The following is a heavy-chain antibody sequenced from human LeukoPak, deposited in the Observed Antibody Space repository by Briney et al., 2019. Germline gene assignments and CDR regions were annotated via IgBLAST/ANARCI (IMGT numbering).Heavy chain of an antibody. J-gene: IGHJ4*02. Sequence: QTGGPLRLSCAASGFTFNNYQMNWLRQAPGKGLECISYISSSGRTIYYADSPKCRFTVFRDNDKNSLYLRMNNLRAEDTAVYYCARGEYYFDYWGQGTLVTVSS. CDR1: GFTFNNYQ. V-gene: IGHV3-48*03. CDR2: ISSSGRTI. CDR3: ARGEYYFDY.